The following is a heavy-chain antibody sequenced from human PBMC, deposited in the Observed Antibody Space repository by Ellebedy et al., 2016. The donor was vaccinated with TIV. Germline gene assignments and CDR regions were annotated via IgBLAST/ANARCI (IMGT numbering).Heavy chain of an antibody. CDR1: GFTFSSYS. Sequence: GESLKISXAASGFTFSSYSMNWVRQVPGKGLVWVSRINSDGTSTNYADSVKGRFTISRDNAKNTLYLQMNSLRAEDTAVYYCARSLGDWGQGTLVTVSS. J-gene: IGHJ4*02. V-gene: IGHV3-74*01. CDR2: INSDGTST. CDR3: ARSLGD.